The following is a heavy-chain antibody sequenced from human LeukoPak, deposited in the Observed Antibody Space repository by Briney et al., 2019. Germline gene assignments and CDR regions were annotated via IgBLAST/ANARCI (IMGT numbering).Heavy chain of an antibody. V-gene: IGHV3-21*01. D-gene: IGHD2-2*01. Sequence: GGSLRLSCAASGFTFSSYSMNWVRQAPGKGLEWVSSISSSSSYIYYADSVKGRFTISRDNAKNSLYLQMNSLRAEDTAVYYCARVGWYQLPMFDYWGQGTLVTVSS. J-gene: IGHJ4*02. CDR2: ISSSSSYI. CDR3: ARVGWYQLPMFDY. CDR1: GFTFSSYS.